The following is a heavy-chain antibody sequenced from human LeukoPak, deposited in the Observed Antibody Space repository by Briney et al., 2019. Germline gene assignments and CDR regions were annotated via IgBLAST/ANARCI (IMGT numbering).Heavy chain of an antibody. CDR1: GFTFSDHF. J-gene: IGHJ4*02. D-gene: IGHD2-21*01. V-gene: IGHV3-15*01. CDR2: IRRKTDGETT. CDR3: VTDLVIKGYFDY. Sequence: GGSLRLSCAASGFTFSDHFMDWVRQAPGKGLEWVGRIRRKTDGETTDHAAPVKGRFTISRDDSKNTLYLQMNSLKTEDTAVYYCVTDLVIKGYFDYWGQGALVTVSS.